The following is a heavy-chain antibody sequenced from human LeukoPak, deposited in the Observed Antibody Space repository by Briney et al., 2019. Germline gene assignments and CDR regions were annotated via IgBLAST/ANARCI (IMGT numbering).Heavy chain of an antibody. Sequence: SETLSLTCAVYGGSFSGYYWSWIRQPPGKGLEWIGEINHSGSTNYNPSLKSRVTISVDTSKNQFSLKLSSVTAADTAVYYCARGPLDIVVVVAARGRAFDIWGQGTMVTVSS. D-gene: IGHD2-15*01. CDR1: GGSFSGYY. J-gene: IGHJ3*02. CDR3: ARGPLDIVVVVAARGRAFDI. CDR2: INHSGST. V-gene: IGHV4-34*01.